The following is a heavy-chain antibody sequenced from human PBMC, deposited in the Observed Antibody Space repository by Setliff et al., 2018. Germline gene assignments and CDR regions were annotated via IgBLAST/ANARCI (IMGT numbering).Heavy chain of an antibody. Sequence: ASVKVSCKASGYTFTSHYMHWVRQAPGQGLEWMGTINPSSGRTSYAQKFQGRVTMTRDTSTSTVYMDMSSLRSEDTAVYYCARKGISALSGAFDMWGQGTMVTVSS. J-gene: IGHJ3*02. V-gene: IGHV1-46*01. CDR1: GYTFTSHY. CDR2: INPSSGRT. CDR3: ARKGISALSGAFDM. D-gene: IGHD1-26*01.